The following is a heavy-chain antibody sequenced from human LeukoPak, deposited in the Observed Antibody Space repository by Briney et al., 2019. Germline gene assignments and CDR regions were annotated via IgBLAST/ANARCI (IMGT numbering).Heavy chain of an antibody. CDR1: GFTFSSYA. V-gene: IGHV3-23*01. J-gene: IGHJ4*02. D-gene: IGHD4-11*01. CDR2: ISGSGGRT. CDR3: ANPPTVTSFDH. Sequence: GGSLRLSCAASGFTFSSYAMNWVRQAPGKGLEWVSSISGSGGRTYYADSVKGRFTISSDNSKNTLYLQMNSLRAEDTAVYYCANPPTVTSFDHWGQGTLVTVS.